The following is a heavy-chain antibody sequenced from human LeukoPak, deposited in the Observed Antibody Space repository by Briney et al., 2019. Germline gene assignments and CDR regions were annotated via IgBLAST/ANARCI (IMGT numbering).Heavy chain of an antibody. CDR1: GFTFSSYA. J-gene: IGHJ4*02. D-gene: IGHD3-22*01. Sequence: GASLRLSCAASGFTFSSYAMSWVRQAPGKGLEWVSAISGSGGSTYYADSVKGRFTISRDNSKNTLYLQMNSLRAEDTAVYYCAKDFLTYYYDSSGYYYDYWGQGTLVTVSS. CDR2: ISGSGGST. V-gene: IGHV3-23*01. CDR3: AKDFLTYYYDSSGYYYDY.